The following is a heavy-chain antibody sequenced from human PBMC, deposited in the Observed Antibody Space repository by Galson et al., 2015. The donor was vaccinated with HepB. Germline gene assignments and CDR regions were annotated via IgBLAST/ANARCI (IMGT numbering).Heavy chain of an antibody. D-gene: IGHD4-17*01. CDR1: GFSLSTSGMC. J-gene: IGHJ3*02. CDR2: IDWDDDK. CDR3: ARGYLTTLDAFDI. Sequence: PALVKPTQTLTLTCTFSGFSLSTSGMCASWIRQPPGKALEWLARIDWDDDKYYITSLKTRLTISKDTSKKQVVLTMTNMDPVDTATYYCARGYLTTLDAFDIWGQGTMVTVSS. V-gene: IGHV2-70*11.